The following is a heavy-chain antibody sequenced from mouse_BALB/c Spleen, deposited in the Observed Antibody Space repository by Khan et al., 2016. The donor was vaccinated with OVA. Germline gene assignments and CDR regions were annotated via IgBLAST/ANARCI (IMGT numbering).Heavy chain of an antibody. Sequence: EVELVESGGNLVQPGGSRKLSCAASGFTFSGFGMHWVRQAPEKGLEWVAYISSGSSTIYYADTVKGRFTISRDNPKNTLFLQSTSLRSEDAAVDYCARSRIFDGYYGGTMDYWGQGTSVTGSS. V-gene: IGHV5-17*02. J-gene: IGHJ4*01. CDR3: ARSRIFDGYYGGTMDY. D-gene: IGHD2-3*01. CDR2: ISSGSSTI. CDR1: GFTFSGFG.